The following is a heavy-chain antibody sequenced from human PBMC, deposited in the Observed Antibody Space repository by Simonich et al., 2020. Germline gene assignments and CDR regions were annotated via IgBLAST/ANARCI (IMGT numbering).Heavy chain of an antibody. Sequence: EVQLVESGGGLVKPGGSLRLSCAASGFTFSSYSMNWVRQAPGKGLGWVSSISMSSSYIYDADSLKGRFTISRDNAKNSLYLQMNSLRAEDTAVYYCAREIEAGNAFDIWGQGTMVTVSS. CDR1: GFTFSSYS. J-gene: IGHJ3*02. CDR2: ISMSSSYI. CDR3: AREIEAGNAFDI. V-gene: IGHV3-21*01.